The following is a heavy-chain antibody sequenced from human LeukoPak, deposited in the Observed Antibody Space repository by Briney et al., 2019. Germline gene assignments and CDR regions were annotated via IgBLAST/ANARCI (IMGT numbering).Heavy chain of an antibody. J-gene: IGHJ6*02. CDR3: AREKSGDDYGMDV. CDR2: ISYDGSNK. V-gene: IGHV3-30-3*01. Sequence: GGSLRLSCAASGFTFSSYALHWVRQAPGKGLEWVAIISYDGSNKFYADSLEGRFTVSRDNSKNTLFLQMNSLRAEDTALYYCAREKSGDDYGMDVWGQGTTATVSS. CDR1: GFTFSSYA. D-gene: IGHD2-21*01.